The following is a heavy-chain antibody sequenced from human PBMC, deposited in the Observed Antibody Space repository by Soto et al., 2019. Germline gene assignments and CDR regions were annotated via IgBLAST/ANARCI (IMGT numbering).Heavy chain of an antibody. CDR1: GGSFSGYY. Sequence: SETLSLTCAVYGGSFSGYYWSWIRQPPGKGLEWIGEINHSGSTNYNPSLKSRVTISVDTSKNQFSLKLSSVTAADTAVYYCARAHITMVRGVMYGPRPTWCFDYWGQGTLVTVSS. V-gene: IGHV4-34*01. CDR3: ARAHITMVRGVMYGPRPTWCFDY. CDR2: INHSGST. D-gene: IGHD3-10*01. J-gene: IGHJ4*02.